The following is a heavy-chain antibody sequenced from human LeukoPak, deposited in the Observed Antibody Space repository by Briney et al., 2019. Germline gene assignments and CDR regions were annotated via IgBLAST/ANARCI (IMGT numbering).Heavy chain of an antibody. CDR3: ARDLRRYGSGSLMFDY. CDR1: GVSVSSGRYY. V-gene: IGHV4-61*01. Sequence: SETLSLTCTVSGVSVSSGRYYWSWIRQPPGKGLEWIGYIYYSGNTNYNPSLKSRVTISVDTSKNQFSLKLSSVTAADTAVYYCARDLRRYGSGSLMFDYWGQGTLVTVSS. J-gene: IGHJ4*02. CDR2: IYYSGNT. D-gene: IGHD3-10*01.